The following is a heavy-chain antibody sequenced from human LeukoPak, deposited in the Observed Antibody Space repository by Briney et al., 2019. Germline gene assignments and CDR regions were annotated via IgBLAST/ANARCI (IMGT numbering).Heavy chain of an antibody. J-gene: IGHJ4*02. Sequence: PGGSLRLSCAASGFTFSDYAMTWVRQAPGKGLEWVSSITAGGTNTYRSASATGRFTICRDNSENTLYLQMNNLRAEDTAIYYCAKDSVAAAGFYLDYWGQGTLVTVSS. CDR2: ITAGGTNT. D-gene: IGHD6-25*01. V-gene: IGHV3-23*01. CDR3: AKDSVAAAGFYLDY. CDR1: GFTFSDYA.